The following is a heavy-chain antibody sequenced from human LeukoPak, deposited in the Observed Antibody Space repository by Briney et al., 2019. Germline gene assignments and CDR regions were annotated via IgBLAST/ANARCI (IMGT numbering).Heavy chain of an antibody. Sequence: PSETLSLTCTVSGGSISSSSYYWGWIRQPPGKGLEWIGSIYYSGSTYYNPSLKSRVTISVDTSKNQFSLELSSVTAADTAVYYCARVAFGYSYGSGPDYWGQGTLVTVSS. CDR2: IYYSGST. V-gene: IGHV4-39*07. J-gene: IGHJ4*02. CDR1: GGSISSSSYY. CDR3: ARVAFGYSYGSGPDY. D-gene: IGHD5-18*01.